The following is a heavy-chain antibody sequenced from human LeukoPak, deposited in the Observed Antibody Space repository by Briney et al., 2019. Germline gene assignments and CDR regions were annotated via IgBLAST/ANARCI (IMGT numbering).Heavy chain of an antibody. D-gene: IGHD4-17*01. Sequence: PSETLSLTCAVSGVSFNDYYWSWVRQTPGKGLEWIGEINHGGYTNDSPSLKSRATISIDTTRKQFSLNLRSVTVADTGIYYCTRMTTGHDYWGQGTLVTVSS. CDR3: TRMTTGHDY. CDR1: GVSFNDYY. V-gene: IGHV4-34*04. J-gene: IGHJ4*02. CDR2: INHGGYT.